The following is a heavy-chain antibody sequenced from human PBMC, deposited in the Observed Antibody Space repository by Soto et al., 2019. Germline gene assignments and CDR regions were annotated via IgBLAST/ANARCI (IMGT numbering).Heavy chain of an antibody. J-gene: IGHJ4*02. CDR1: GWSFSGYY. Sequence: QVQLQQWGAGLLKPSETLSLTCAVYGWSFSGYYWSWIRQPPGKGLEWIGEINHSGSTNYNPSLKSRVTTSVDTSKSQCSLKLSSLTAADTAVYYCAMERPRLYYNLWGQRNLVNASS. CDR3: AMERPRLYYNL. V-gene: IGHV4-34*01. CDR2: INHSGST. D-gene: IGHD3-10*01.